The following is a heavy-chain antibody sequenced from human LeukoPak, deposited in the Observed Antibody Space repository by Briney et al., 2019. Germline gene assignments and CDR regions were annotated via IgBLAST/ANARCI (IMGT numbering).Heavy chain of an antibody. J-gene: IGHJ5*02. V-gene: IGHV1-69*05. Sequence: SVKVSCKASGGTFSSYAISWVRQAPGQGLEWMGGIIPIFGTANYAQKFQGRVTITTDESTSTAYMELSSLRSEDTAVYYCARVGSPDGRYNWNGVGFNWFDPWGQGTLVTVSS. D-gene: IGHD1-20*01. CDR2: IIPIFGTA. CDR3: ARVGSPDGRYNWNGVGFNWFDP. CDR1: GGTFSSYA.